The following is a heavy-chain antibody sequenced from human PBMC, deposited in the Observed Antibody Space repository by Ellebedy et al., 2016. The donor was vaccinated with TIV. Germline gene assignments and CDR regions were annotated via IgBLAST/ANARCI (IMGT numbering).Heavy chain of an antibody. V-gene: IGHV3-7*01. CDR1: GFSFRSYW. Sequence: GGSLRLSCAASGFSFRSYWMSWARQAPGKGLEWVANIYQDGSDQYYVDSVKGRFTISRDNANKSLFLQMNSLRVEDTAVYYCARRGSYGDYAVQVNSWFDTWGQGTLVTVSS. CDR3: ARRGSYGDYAVQVNSWFDT. D-gene: IGHD4-17*01. CDR2: IYQDGSDQ. J-gene: IGHJ5*02.